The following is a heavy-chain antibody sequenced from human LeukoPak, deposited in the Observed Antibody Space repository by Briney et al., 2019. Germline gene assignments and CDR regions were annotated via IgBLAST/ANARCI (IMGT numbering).Heavy chain of an antibody. CDR1: GFTFTTYW. D-gene: IGHD3-10*01. CDR2: INQDGTEK. V-gene: IGHV3-7*01. Sequence: PGGSLRLSCAASGFTFTTYWMSWVRQARGKGLEWVANINQDGTEKYYVHSVKGRFTISRDNAKNSLDLQMNSLSVEDTAVYYVAKVAKYYYGSESYYFFEHWGQGTPVTASS. CDR3: AKVAKYYYGSESYYFFEH. J-gene: IGHJ4*02.